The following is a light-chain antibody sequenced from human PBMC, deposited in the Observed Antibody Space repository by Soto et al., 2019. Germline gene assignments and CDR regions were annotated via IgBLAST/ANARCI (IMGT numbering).Light chain of an antibody. J-gene: IGLJ1*01. Sequence: QSALTQPASVSGSPGQSITISCTGTSSDVGGYNSVSWYQQHPGKAPKLMIHEVSNRPSGVSNRFSGSKSGNTASLTISGLQAEDEADYDCSSYTSSSTLLVFGTGTKVTVL. CDR3: SSYTSSSTLLV. CDR1: SSDVGGYNS. V-gene: IGLV2-14*01. CDR2: EVS.